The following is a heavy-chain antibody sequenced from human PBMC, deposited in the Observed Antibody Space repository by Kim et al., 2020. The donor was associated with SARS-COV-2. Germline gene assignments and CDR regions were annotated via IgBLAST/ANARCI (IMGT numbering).Heavy chain of an antibody. D-gene: IGHD4-17*01. J-gene: IGHJ4*02. V-gene: IGHV3-15*04. CDR1: GFTFSNAW. CDR3: ATGYGDYRFDY. Sequence: GGSLRLSCAASGFTFSNAWMSWVRQAPGKGLEWVGRIGGKSDGGTTDYAAPVKGRFTISRDDSRNTLYLELNSLKTEDTGVYYCATGYGDYRFDYWGQGT. CDR2: IGGKSDGGTT.